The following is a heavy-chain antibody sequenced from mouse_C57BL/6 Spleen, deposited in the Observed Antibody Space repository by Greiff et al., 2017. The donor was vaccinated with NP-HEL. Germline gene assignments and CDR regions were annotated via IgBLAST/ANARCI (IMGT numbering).Heavy chain of an antibody. J-gene: IGHJ3*01. Sequence: VQLQQSGAELVMPGASVKLSCKASGYTFTSYWMHWVKQRPGQGLEWIGEIDPSDSYTNYNQKFKGKSTLTVDKSSSTAYMQLSSLTSEDSAVYYCARGLGLGFAYWGQGTLVTVSA. V-gene: IGHV1-69*01. CDR2: IDPSDSYT. CDR3: ARGLGLGFAY. CDR1: GYTFTSYW. D-gene: IGHD4-1*01.